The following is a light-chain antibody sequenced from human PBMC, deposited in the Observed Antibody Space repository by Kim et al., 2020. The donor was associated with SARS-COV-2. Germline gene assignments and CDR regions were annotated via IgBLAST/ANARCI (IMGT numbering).Light chain of an antibody. Sequence: ATINCKSSQSVLYSSNNKNYLAWYQQKPGQPPKLLLYWASTRESGVPDRFSGSGSGTDFTLTISSLQAEDVAVYYCQQYYSTPQTFGQGTKVDIK. CDR3: QQYYSTPQT. CDR1: QSVLYSSNNKNY. V-gene: IGKV4-1*01. CDR2: WAS. J-gene: IGKJ1*01.